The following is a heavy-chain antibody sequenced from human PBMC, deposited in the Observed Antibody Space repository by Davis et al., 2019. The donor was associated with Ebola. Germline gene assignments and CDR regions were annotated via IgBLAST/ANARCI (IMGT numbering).Heavy chain of an antibody. V-gene: IGHV3-74*01. D-gene: IGHD3-3*01. CDR2: IKTDGTMT. CDR3: AREGRVFGCDY. J-gene: IGHJ4*02. Sequence: HTGGSLRLSCAASGFTFSSYGMHWVRQAPGKGLVWVSRIKTDGTMTGYGDSVQGRFTISRDNAKNTLYLQMNDLRAEDTAVYYCAREGRVFGCDYWGQGVLVSVSS. CDR1: GFTFSSYG.